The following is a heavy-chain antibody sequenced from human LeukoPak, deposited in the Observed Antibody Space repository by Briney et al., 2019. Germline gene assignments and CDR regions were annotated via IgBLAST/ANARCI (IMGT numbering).Heavy chain of an antibody. Sequence: GGSLRLSCAASGFTFSNAWMSWVRQAPGKGLEWGGRIKSKTDGGTTDYAARVKGRFTISRDDSKNTLYLQMNSLKTEDTDVYYCTTEGALSDAFDIWGQGTMVTVSS. CDR3: TTEGALSDAFDI. V-gene: IGHV3-15*01. D-gene: IGHD3-10*01. CDR1: GFTFSNAW. J-gene: IGHJ3*02. CDR2: IKSKTDGGTT.